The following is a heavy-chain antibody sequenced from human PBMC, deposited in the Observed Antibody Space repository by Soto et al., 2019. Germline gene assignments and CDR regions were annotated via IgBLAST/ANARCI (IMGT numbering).Heavy chain of an antibody. V-gene: IGHV4-39*01. Sequence: SETLSLTCYVSGVSFTTYGFYWAWIRQPPGKGLEWIGTLYNNGDVYYNASLRSRLTMSVDTSKSQFSLNLRSVTAADTAVYYCARKEEATILDSWGPGTLVTVSS. CDR1: GVSFTTYGFY. D-gene: IGHD2-21*01. CDR3: ARKEEATILDS. J-gene: IGHJ4*02. CDR2: LYNNGDV.